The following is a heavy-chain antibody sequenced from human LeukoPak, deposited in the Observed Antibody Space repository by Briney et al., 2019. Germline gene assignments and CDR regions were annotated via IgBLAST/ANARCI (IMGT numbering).Heavy chain of an antibody. CDR3: ARDLKFFGGYYYGMDV. V-gene: IGHV3-74*01. CDR1: GFTFSSYL. CDR2: INSDGSTT. Sequence: GGSLRLSCAASGFTFSSYLMHWVRQAPGKGLVWVSLINSDGSTTRYADSVKGRFTISRDNAKNTLYLQMNSLRAEDTAVYYCARDLKFFGGYYYGMDVWGQGTTVTVSS. D-gene: IGHD3-10*01. J-gene: IGHJ6*02.